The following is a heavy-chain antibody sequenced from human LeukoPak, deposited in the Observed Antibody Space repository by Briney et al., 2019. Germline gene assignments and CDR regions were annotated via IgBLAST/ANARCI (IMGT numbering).Heavy chain of an antibody. CDR3: AKISGYYPFDY. Sequence: PGGSLRLSCAASGFTFRGYGMSWVRQAPGKGLEWVSAISGSGGSTYYADSVKGRFTISRDNSKNTLYLQMNNLRAEDTALYYCAKISGYYPFDYWGQGTLVTVSS. V-gene: IGHV3-23*01. D-gene: IGHD3-22*01. CDR1: GFTFRGYG. CDR2: ISGSGGST. J-gene: IGHJ4*02.